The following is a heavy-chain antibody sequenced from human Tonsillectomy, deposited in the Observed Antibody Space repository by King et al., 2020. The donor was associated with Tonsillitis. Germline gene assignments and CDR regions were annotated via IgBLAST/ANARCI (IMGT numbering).Heavy chain of an antibody. CDR1: GYTLTELS. D-gene: IGHD3-10*01. CDR2: FDLEDGET. CDR3: ATRGSYYSGSRLTQIGAHFDN. Sequence: QLVQSGAEVKKPGASVKVSCKVSGYTLTELSMHWVRQAPGKGLEWMGGFDLEDGETIYAQKFQGRVTMTEDTSKDTAYMELSSLRSEDTAMYYCATRGSYYSGSRLTQIGAHFDNWGQGTLVTVSS. V-gene: IGHV1-24*01. J-gene: IGHJ4*02.